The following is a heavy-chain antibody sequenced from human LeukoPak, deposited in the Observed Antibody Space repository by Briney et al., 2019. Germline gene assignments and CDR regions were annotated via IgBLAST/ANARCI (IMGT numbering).Heavy chain of an antibody. CDR1: GGSTSSSSYY. CDR2: IYYSGST. V-gene: IGHV4-39*07. D-gene: IGHD3-22*01. CDR3: AIGYYDSSGSHNFDY. Sequence: SETLSLTCTVSGGSTSSSSYYWGWIRQPPGKGLEWIGSIYYSGSTYYNPSLKSRVTISVDTSKNQFSLKLSSVTAADTAVYYCAIGYYDSSGSHNFDYWGQGTLVTVSS. J-gene: IGHJ4*02.